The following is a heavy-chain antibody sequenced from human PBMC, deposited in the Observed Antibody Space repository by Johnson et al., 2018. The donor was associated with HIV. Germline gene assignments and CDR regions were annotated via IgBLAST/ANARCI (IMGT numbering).Heavy chain of an antibody. CDR1: GFTFSSYA. CDR3: VRDGRHSSGIWAFDI. CDR2: IRYDGTNK. D-gene: IGHD3-22*01. J-gene: IGHJ3*02. V-gene: IGHV3-33*08. Sequence: QVQLVESGGGVVQPGRSLRLSCAASGFTFSSYAMHWVRQAPGKGLEWVAFIRYDGTNKYYVDSVKGRFTVSRDNSKNTVFLQMGSLTADDTAVYYCVRDGRHSSGIWAFDIWGPGTMVAVSS.